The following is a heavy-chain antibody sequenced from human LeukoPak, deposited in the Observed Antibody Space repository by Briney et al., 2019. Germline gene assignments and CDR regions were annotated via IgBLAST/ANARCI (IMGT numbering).Heavy chain of an antibody. Sequence: GGSLRLSCAASGFTFSSYSMIWVRQAPGKGLEWVSSISSSSSYIYYADSVKGRFTISRDNAKNSLYLQMNSLRAEDTAVYYCARGFPGYSYGSFDYWGQGTLVTVSS. J-gene: IGHJ4*02. D-gene: IGHD5-18*01. CDR2: ISSSSSYI. CDR3: ARGFPGYSYGSFDY. CDR1: GFTFSSYS. V-gene: IGHV3-21*04.